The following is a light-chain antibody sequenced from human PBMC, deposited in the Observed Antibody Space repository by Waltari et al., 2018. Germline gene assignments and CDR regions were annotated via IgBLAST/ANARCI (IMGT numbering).Light chain of an antibody. CDR1: RSDVGGYNY. Sequence: QSALTQPASVSGAPGQSITISCIGTRSDVGGYNYVSWFQQHPGKAPKLIIADVSNRPSGVSNLYSGSKSGNTASLTISGLQAEDEAEYWFSSYTTTSTRVFGTGTKVTVL. J-gene: IGLJ1*01. V-gene: IGLV2-14*03. CDR3: SSYTTTSTRV. CDR2: DVS.